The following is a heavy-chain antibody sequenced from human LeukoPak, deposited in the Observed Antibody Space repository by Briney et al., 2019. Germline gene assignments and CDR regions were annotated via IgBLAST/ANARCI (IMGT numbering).Heavy chain of an antibody. Sequence: GGSLRLSCTGSGFILGDYSMSWFRQAPGKGLEWVGFIRSTAYGGTTEYAASVKGRFTISRDDSKGIAYLQMNSLRVEDTAVFYCARDQYDTWSRRGNFDSWGQGTLVIVSS. CDR2: IRSTAYGGTT. CDR3: ARDQYDTWSRRGNFDS. CDR1: GFILGDYS. J-gene: IGHJ4*02. V-gene: IGHV3-49*03. D-gene: IGHD3-3*01.